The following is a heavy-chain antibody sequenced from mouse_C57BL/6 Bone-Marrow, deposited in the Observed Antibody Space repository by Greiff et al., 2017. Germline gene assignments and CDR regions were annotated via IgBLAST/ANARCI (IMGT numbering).Heavy chain of an antibody. CDR3: ASLYYYGSSSYWYFDV. CDR1: GFTFSSYG. J-gene: IGHJ1*03. D-gene: IGHD1-1*01. CDR2: ISSGGSYT. Sequence: EVQLVESGGDLVKPGGSLKLSCAASGFTFSSYGMSWVRQTPDKRLEWVATISSGGSYTYYPDSVKGRFTISRDNAKNTLYLQMSSLKSEDTAMYYGASLYYYGSSSYWYFDVWGTGTTVTVSS. V-gene: IGHV5-6*01.